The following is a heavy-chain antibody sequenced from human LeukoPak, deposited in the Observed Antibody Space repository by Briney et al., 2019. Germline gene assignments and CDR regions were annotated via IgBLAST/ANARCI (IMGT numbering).Heavy chain of an antibody. CDR3: ARGYHGSGASTSRWLSTYYYYYGMDV. CDR2: INHSGST. V-gene: IGHV4-34*01. D-gene: IGHD3-10*01. CDR1: GGTFSGYY. J-gene: IGHJ6*02. Sequence: AETLPLTCAVYGGTFSGYYWSWIRQPPGKGLEWIGEINHSGSTNYNPSLNSRVTISVDKTKNQFSLKLTTVTAADTAVYCCARGYHGSGASTSRWLSTYYYYYGMDVWGQGATGTVSS.